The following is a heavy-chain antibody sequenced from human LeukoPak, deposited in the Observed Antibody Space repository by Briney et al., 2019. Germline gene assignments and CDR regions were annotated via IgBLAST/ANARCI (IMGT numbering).Heavy chain of an antibody. J-gene: IGHJ6*03. CDR2: IIPIFGTA. Sequence: SVKVSCKASGGTFSSYAISWVRQAPGQGLEWMGGIIPIFGTANYAQKFQGRVTITADESTSTAYMELSSLRSEDTAVYYCASTPRPSHYYYYYMDVWGKGTTVTISS. CDR3: ASTPRPSHYYYYYMDV. D-gene: IGHD6-6*01. V-gene: IGHV1-69*13. CDR1: GGTFSSYA.